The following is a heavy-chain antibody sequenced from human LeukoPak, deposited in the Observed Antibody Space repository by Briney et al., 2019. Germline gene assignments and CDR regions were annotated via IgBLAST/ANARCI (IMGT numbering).Heavy chain of an antibody. Sequence: PSETLSLTCTVSGGSISSYYWGWIRQPPGKGLEWIGSIYYSGSTYYNPSLKSRVTISVDTSKNQFSLKLSSVTAADTAVYYCARHELYYYDSSGYFDYWGQGTLVTVSS. CDR3: ARHELYYYDSSGYFDY. J-gene: IGHJ4*02. CDR2: IYYSGST. V-gene: IGHV4-39*01. D-gene: IGHD3-22*01. CDR1: GGSISSYY.